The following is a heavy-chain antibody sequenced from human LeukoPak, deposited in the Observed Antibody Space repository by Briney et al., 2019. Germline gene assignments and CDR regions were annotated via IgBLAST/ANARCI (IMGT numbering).Heavy chain of an antibody. V-gene: IGHV5-51*01. D-gene: IGHD5-24*01. Sequence: GESLKISCKGSGYSFTSYWSGWVRQMPGKGLEWMGIIYPGDSDTRYSPSFQGQVTISAEKSISTAYLQWSSLKAPDTALYYCASRKKGMATAGFDYWGQGTLVTVSS. CDR1: GYSFTSYW. CDR3: ASRKKGMATAGFDY. CDR2: IYPGDSDT. J-gene: IGHJ4*02.